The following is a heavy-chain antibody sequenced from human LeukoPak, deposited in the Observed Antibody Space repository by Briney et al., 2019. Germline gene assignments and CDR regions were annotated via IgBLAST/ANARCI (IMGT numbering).Heavy chain of an antibody. CDR1: GGSFSGYY. D-gene: IGHD6-13*01. CDR2: INHSGST. V-gene: IGHV4-34*01. CDR3: ARASSLVWFDP. Sequence: SSETLSLTCAVYGGSFSGYYWSWIRQPPGKGLEWIGEINHSGSTNYNLSLKSRVTISVDTSKNQFSLKLSSVTAADTAVYYCARASSLVWFDPWGQGTLVTVSS. J-gene: IGHJ5*02.